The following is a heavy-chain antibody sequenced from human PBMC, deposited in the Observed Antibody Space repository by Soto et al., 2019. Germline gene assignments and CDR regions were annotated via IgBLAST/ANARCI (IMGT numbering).Heavy chain of an antibody. Sequence: QVQLQESGPGLVKPSQTLSLTCTVSGGSISSGGYYWSWIRQHPGKGLEWIGYIYYSGSTYYNPFPKSRVTISVDTSKNQFSLKLSSVTAADTAVYYCARGSVVAATLFDYWGQGTLVTVSS. CDR2: IYYSGST. CDR3: ARGSVVAATLFDY. D-gene: IGHD2-15*01. J-gene: IGHJ4*02. CDR1: GGSISSGGYY. V-gene: IGHV4-31*03.